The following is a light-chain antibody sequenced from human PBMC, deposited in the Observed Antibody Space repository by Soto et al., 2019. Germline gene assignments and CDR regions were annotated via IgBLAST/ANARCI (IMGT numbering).Light chain of an antibody. CDR3: SSYTSISTYV. CDR2: DVT. CDR1: SSDVGGYNF. J-gene: IGLJ1*01. Sequence: ALTQPAFVSWSPGVSITISCTGPSSDVGGYNFVSWYQQHPDKAPKLMIYDVTNRPSGVSNRFSGSKSGNTASLTISGLQAEDEADYYCSSYTSISTYVFGTGTKVTVL. V-gene: IGLV2-14*01.